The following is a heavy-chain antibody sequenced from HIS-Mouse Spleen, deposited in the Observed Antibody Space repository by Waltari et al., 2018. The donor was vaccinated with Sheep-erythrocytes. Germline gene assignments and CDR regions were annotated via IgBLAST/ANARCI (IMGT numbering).Heavy chain of an antibody. CDR1: GVPFSSYR. J-gene: IGHJ4*02. CDR2: ISSSSSYI. D-gene: IGHD1-26*01. CDR3: ARVASGATFDY. V-gene: IGHV3-21*01. Sequence: EVQLVESGGGLVKPGGSLSLSCAASGVPFSSYRMTWVRQAPGKGLEWVSSISSSSSYIYYADSVKGRFTISRDNAKNSLYLQMNSLRAEDTAVYYCARVASGATFDYWGQGTLVTVSS.